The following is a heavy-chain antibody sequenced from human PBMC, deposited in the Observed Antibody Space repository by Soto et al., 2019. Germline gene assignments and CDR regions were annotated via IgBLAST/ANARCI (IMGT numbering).Heavy chain of an antibody. CDR1: GFTFSGYG. V-gene: IGHV3-30*18. CDR3: AKGGDGYNPISYYYGMDV. J-gene: IGHJ6*02. D-gene: IGHD5-12*01. Sequence: QVQLVESGGGVVQPGRSLRLSCAASGFTFSGYGMHWVRQAPGKGLEWVAVISYDATNKYYADSVKGRFTISRDNSKNTRYLQTNSLRAEDTAVYYCAKGGDGYNPISYYYGMDVWGQGTTVTVSS. CDR2: ISYDATNK.